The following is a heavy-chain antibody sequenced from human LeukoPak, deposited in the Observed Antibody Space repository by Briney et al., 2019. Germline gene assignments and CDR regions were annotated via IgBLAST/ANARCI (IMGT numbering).Heavy chain of an antibody. V-gene: IGHV3-21*04. CDR3: ARGSYSSSWSWFDP. J-gene: IGHJ5*02. D-gene: IGHD6-13*01. Sequence: KPGGSLRLSCAASGFTFSSYNMHWVRQAPGKGLEWVSSISSSSSYIYYADSMKGRFTISRDNAKNSLYLQMNSLRADDTAVYYCARGSYSSSWSWFDPWGQGTLVTVSS. CDR2: ISSSSSYI. CDR1: GFTFSSYN.